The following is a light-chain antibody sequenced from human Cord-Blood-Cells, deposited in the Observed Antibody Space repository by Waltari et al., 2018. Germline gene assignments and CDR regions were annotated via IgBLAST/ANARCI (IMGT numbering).Light chain of an antibody. V-gene: IGLV2-8*01. Sequence: QSALTQPPPASGSPGQAVTISCTGTSSDVGGYNYVSWYQQHPGKAPKRMIYEVSKRPTGVPDRFSGSKSGNPATLSGSGLQAEDEADYYCSSYAGSDNLVFGGGTKLTVL. CDR3: SSYAGSDNLV. CDR1: SSDVGGYNY. J-gene: IGLJ3*02. CDR2: EVS.